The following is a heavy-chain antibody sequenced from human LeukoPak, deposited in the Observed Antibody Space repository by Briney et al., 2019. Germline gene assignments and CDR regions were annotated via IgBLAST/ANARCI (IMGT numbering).Heavy chain of an antibody. CDR3: ARDFLGDCSSTSCYGSYYYYYGMDV. CDR1: GGSISSGGYY. D-gene: IGHD2-2*01. J-gene: IGHJ6*04. V-gene: IGHV4-31*03. CDR2: IYYGGST. Sequence: PSQTLSLTCTVSGGSISSGGYYWSWIRQHPGKGLEWIGYIYYGGSTYYNPSLKSRVTISVDTSKNQFSLKLSSVTAADTAVYYCARDFLGDCSSTSCYGSYYYYYGMDVWGKGTTVTVSS.